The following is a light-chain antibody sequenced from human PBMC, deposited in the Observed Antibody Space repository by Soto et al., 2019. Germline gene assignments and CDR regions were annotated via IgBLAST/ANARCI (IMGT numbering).Light chain of an antibody. J-gene: IGLJ2*01. Sequence: QSALTQPASVSGSPGQSITISCTGTSSDIGAYNYVSWYQLHPGKAPKLIIFDVTYRPSGVSSRFSGSKSGNTASLPISGLQAEDEADYYCSSYSTRSTLFGGGTQLTVL. CDR1: SSDIGAYNY. V-gene: IGLV2-14*03. CDR2: DVT. CDR3: SSYSTRSTL.